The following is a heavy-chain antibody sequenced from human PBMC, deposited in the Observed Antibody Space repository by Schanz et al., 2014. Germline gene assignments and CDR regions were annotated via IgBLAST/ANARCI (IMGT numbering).Heavy chain of an antibody. CDR1: GITFSGYS. D-gene: IGHD6-6*01. CDR3: ATEGPRGTRHPINYYYAMDN. CDR2: IGDDGADK. V-gene: IGHV3-7*01. J-gene: IGHJ6*02. Sequence: EVQLVESGGGLAQPGGSLRLSCAASGITFSGYSMNWVRQAPGKGLEWVANIGDDGADKYYLDSVQGRFTISRDNAKNSVFLQMNRLRAEDTAVYYCATEGPRGTRHPINYYYAMDNWGQGTKVTV.